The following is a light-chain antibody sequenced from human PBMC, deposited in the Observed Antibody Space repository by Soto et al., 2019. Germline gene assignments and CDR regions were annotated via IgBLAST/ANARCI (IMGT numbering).Light chain of an antibody. V-gene: IGKV3-11*01. J-gene: IGKJ2*01. CDR1: QSVSSY. CDR3: QQRSNWRT. Sequence: EIVLTQSPATMSLSPGERATLSCRASQSVSSYLAWYQQKPGQAPRPLIYDASNRATGIPARFSGSGSGTDFTLTISGLEPEDFAVYYCQQRSNWRTFVQGTKLELK. CDR2: DAS.